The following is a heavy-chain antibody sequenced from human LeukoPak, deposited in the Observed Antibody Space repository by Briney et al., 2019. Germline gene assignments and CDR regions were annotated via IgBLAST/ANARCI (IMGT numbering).Heavy chain of an antibody. D-gene: IGHD3-22*01. CDR1: GFTFSSYT. J-gene: IGHJ5*02. Sequence: GGSLRLSCAASGFTFSSYTMNWVRQAPGKGLEWVSCISTGSSYIYYADSVRGRFTISRDNAKNSLYLQINNLRAADTAVYYCARDRIAYYDKGGFDPWGQGTLVTVSS. V-gene: IGHV3-21*01. CDR2: ISTGSSYI. CDR3: ARDRIAYYDKGGFDP.